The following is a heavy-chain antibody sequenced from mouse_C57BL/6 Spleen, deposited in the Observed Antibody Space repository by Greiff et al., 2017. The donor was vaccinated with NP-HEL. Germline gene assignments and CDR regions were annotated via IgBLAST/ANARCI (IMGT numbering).Heavy chain of an antibody. V-gene: IGHV1-22*01. CDR1: GYTFTDYN. Sequence: VQLQQSGPELVKPGASVKMSCKASGYTFTDYNMHWVKQSHGKSLEWIGYINPNNGGTSYNQKFKGKATLTVNKSSSTAYMELRSLTSEDSAVYYCARWGGYYDYDGRGFDYWGQGTTLTVSS. CDR2: INPNNGGT. J-gene: IGHJ2*01. D-gene: IGHD2-4*01. CDR3: ARWGGYYDYDGRGFDY.